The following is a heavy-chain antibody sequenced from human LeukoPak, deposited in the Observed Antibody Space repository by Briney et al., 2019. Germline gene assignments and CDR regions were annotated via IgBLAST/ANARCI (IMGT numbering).Heavy chain of an antibody. CDR2: IIPIFGTA. CDR1: GGTFSRYA. Sequence: SVKVSCKASGGTFSRYAISWVRQAPGQGLEWMGRIIPIFGTANYAQKFQGRVTITTDESTSTAYMELSSLRSEDTAVYYCASPSGSYYSRAALDYWGQGTLVTVSS. V-gene: IGHV1-69*05. J-gene: IGHJ4*02. D-gene: IGHD1-26*01. CDR3: ASPSGSYYSRAALDY.